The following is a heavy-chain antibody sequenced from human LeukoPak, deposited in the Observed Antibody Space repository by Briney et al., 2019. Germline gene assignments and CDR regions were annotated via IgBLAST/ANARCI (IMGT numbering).Heavy chain of an antibody. CDR2: ISGSGGST. CDR3: ARPLYSSGLHNLGFYMDV. CDR1: GFTFSSYD. V-gene: IGHV3-23*01. J-gene: IGHJ6*03. D-gene: IGHD6-19*01. Sequence: GGSLRLSCAASGFTFSSYDMSWVRQAPGKGLECVSAISGSGGSTYYADSVKGRFTISRDNSKNTLYLQMNSLRAEDTAVYYCARPLYSSGLHNLGFYMDVWGKGTTVTVSS.